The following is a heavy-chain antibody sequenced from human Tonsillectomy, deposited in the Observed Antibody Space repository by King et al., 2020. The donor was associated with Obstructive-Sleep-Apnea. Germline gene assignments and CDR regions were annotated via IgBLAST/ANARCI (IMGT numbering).Heavy chain of an antibody. D-gene: IGHD2-2*01. CDR1: GGSFSGYY. V-gene: IGHV4-34*01. J-gene: IGHJ3*02. CDR2: INHSGST. CDR3: ARYHCRSTSCYDAFDI. Sequence: VQLQQWGAGLLKPSETLSLTCAVYGGSFSGYYWSWIRQPPGKGLEWIGEINHSGSTNYNPSLKSRVTISVDASKNQFSLKLSSVTAADTAVYYCARYHCRSTSCYDAFDIWGQGTMVTVSS.